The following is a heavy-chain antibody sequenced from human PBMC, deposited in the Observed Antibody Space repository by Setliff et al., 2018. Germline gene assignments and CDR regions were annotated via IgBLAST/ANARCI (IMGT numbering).Heavy chain of an antibody. D-gene: IGHD2-2*01. J-gene: IGHJ5*02. V-gene: IGHV4-39*07. Sequence: PSETLSLTCTVSDASIGGSGYYWGWIRQPPGKGPEWIGNIHYSGSTHYNPSLKSRVTISVDTSKNQFSLKLSSVTAADTAVYYCARGVYCSSTSCSPGLNWFDPWGQGTLVTVSS. CDR1: DASIGGSGYY. CDR3: ARGVYCSSTSCSPGLNWFDP. CDR2: IHYSGST.